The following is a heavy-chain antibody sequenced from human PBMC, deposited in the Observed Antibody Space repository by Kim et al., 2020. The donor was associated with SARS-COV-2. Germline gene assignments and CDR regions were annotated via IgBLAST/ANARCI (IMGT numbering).Heavy chain of an antibody. J-gene: IGHJ4*02. V-gene: IGHV4-59*01. CDR1: SDSFSAYY. CDR2: IFYSGST. CDR3: ARSEGRASWHQFDY. Sequence: SETLSLTRTVSSDSFSAYYWSWIRQIPGKGLEWIGYIFYSGSTNYNPSLKSRATISWDTSRNQFSLDLTSVTQADMAVYYCARSEGRASWHQFDYWGQGVLVTVSS.